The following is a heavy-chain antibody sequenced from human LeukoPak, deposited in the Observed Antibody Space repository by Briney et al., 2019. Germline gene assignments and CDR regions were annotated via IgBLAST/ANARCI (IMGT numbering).Heavy chain of an antibody. CDR1: GFTFSSYA. CDR3: AKYDFWSGYMGYYYMDV. V-gene: IGHV3-23*01. J-gene: IGHJ6*03. D-gene: IGHD3-3*01. CDR2: ISGSGGST. Sequence: GGALRLSCGASGFTFSSYAMSWVRQAPGKGLEWVSAISGSGGSTYYADSVKGRFTISRDNSKTTLYLQMNSLRAEDTAVYYCAKYDFWSGYMGYYYMDVGGKGTTVTVS.